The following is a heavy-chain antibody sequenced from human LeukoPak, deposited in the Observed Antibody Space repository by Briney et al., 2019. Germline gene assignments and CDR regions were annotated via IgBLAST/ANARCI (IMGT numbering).Heavy chain of an antibody. J-gene: IGHJ4*02. Sequence: AASVKVSCKVSGYTLTELSMHWVRQAPGKGLEWMGGFDPEDGETIYAQKFQGRVTMTEDTSTGTAYMELSSLRSEDTAVYYCATALGGGVIVIPFEYWGQGTLVTVSS. V-gene: IGHV1-24*01. D-gene: IGHD3-16*02. CDR1: GYTLTELS. CDR2: FDPEDGET. CDR3: ATALGGGVIVIPFEY.